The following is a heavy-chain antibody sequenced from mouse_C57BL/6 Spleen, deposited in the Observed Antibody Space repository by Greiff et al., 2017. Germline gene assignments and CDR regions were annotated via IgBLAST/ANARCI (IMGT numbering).Heavy chain of an antibody. J-gene: IGHJ3*01. CDR1: GFTFSDYG. D-gene: IGHD2-4*01. CDR2: ISSGSSTI. V-gene: IGHV5-17*01. Sequence: EVQLVESGGGLVKPGGSLKLSCAASGFTFSDYGMHWVRPAPEKGLEWVAYISSGSSTIYYADTVKGRFTISRDNAKNTLFLQMTSLRSEDTAMYYCARPYYDYDAAYWGQGTLVTVSA. CDR3: ARPYYDYDAAY.